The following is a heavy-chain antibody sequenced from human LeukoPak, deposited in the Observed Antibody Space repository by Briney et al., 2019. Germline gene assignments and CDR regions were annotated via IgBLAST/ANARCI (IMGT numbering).Heavy chain of an antibody. CDR3: AKGLLTKTHGISWDPFDS. D-gene: IGHD6-13*01. V-gene: IGHV3-23*01. CDR1: GFTFSGYA. J-gene: IGHJ4*02. CDR2: VSGPGSTT. Sequence: GGSLRLSCAASGFTFSGYAMTWVRQAPGKGLEWVATVSGPGSTTYYADSVKGRFTISRDNSQNTLYLQMNSLRAEDTAIYYCAKGLLTKTHGISWDPFDSWGQGTLVSVSS.